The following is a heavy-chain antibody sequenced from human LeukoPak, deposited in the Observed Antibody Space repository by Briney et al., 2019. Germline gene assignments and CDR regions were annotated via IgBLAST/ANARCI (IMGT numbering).Heavy chain of an antibody. J-gene: IGHJ4*02. Sequence: PSETLSLTCAVSGYSISSDSYWGWIRQSPGKGLEWIGSIYHSGSTYYNPSLQSRVTISVDTPKNQFSLRLSSVTAADTAVYYCARVSSGSGTYYFDYWGQGTLVTVSS. CDR2: IYHSGST. D-gene: IGHD1-26*01. CDR1: GYSISSDSY. V-gene: IGHV4-38-2*01. CDR3: ARVSSGSGTYYFDY.